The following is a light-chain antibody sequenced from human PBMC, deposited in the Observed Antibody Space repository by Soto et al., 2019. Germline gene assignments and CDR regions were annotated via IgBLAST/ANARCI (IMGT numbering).Light chain of an antibody. Sequence: EIVLTHSPSTLSLSPGSRSNLSCRASQSVSSSYLAWYQQKPGQAPRLLIYGASSRATGIPERFSGSGYGTDLTITISRLQTEDFAVYYCQQYGSSPWTFGHGTKVDIK. CDR3: QQYGSSPWT. CDR2: GAS. V-gene: IGKV3-20*01. CDR1: QSVSSSY. J-gene: IGKJ1*01.